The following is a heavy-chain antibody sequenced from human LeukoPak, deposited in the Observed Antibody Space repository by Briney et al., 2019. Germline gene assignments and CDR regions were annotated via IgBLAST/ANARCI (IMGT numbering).Heavy chain of an antibody. V-gene: IGHV4-34*01. CDR1: GGSFSGYY. J-gene: IGHJ5*02. D-gene: IGHD2-2*01. CDR2: IYHSGST. CDR3: AREIGQYQLLSNWFDP. Sequence: SETLSLTCAVYGGSFSGYYWSWIRQPPGKGLEWIGYIYHSGSTYYNPSLKSRVTISVDRSKNQFSLKLSSVTAADTAVYYCAREIGQYQLLSNWFDPWGQGTLVTVSS.